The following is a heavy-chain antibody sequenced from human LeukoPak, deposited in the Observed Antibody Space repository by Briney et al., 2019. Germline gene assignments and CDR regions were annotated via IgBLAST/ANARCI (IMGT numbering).Heavy chain of an antibody. CDR2: INHSGST. CDR3: ARAPPRAGYYYYYMDV. Sequence: SETLSLTCAVYGGSLSGYYWSWIRQPPGKGLEWIGKINHSGSTNYNPSLKSRVTISVDTSKNQFYLKLSSVTAADTAVYYCARAPPRAGYYYYYMDVWGKGTTVTVSS. V-gene: IGHV4-34*01. CDR1: GGSLSGYY. J-gene: IGHJ6*03.